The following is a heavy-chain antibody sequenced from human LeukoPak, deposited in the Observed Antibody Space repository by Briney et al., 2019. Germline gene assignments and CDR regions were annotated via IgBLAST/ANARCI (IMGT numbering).Heavy chain of an antibody. CDR3: ARCGHYDAYRV. Sequence: GESLKISCKGSGHTFSISWIGWVRQKPGGGLEWMGIIYVGDSDTRYNPSFQGQVTISADRSTSTAYLQWSSLKSSDTAIYYCARCGHYDAYRVWGQGTLVSVSS. CDR2: IYVGDSDT. V-gene: IGHV5-51*01. D-gene: IGHD2-21*02. J-gene: IGHJ3*01. CDR1: GHTFSISW.